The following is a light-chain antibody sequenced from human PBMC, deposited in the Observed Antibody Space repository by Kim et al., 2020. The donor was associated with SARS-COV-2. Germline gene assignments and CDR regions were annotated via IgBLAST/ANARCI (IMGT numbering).Light chain of an antibody. Sequence: EILLTQSPGTLSLSPGERATLSCRANQRISSNYLAWYQHKPGQSPRLLIHDASNRATGIPDRFSGSGSGTDFTLTISRLEPEDFAVYYCHQYIRTPYSSGQATSLAI. CDR1: QRISSNY. V-gene: IGKV3-20*01. CDR2: DAS. J-gene: IGKJ2*03. CDR3: HQYIRTPYS.